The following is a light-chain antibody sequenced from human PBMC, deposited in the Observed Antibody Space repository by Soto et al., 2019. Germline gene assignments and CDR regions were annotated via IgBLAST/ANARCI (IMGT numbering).Light chain of an antibody. CDR1: QSLLQSNGYNY. CDR2: LGS. Sequence: DIVMTQSPLSLPVTPGEPASISCRSSQSLLQSNGYNYLDWYLQKPGQSPQVLIYLGSNRASGVPDRFSGSGSGTDFTLKISRVEAEDVGVYYCMQVLQTRITLAKGHDWRLN. J-gene: IGKJ5*01. V-gene: IGKV2-28*01. CDR3: MQVLQTRIT.